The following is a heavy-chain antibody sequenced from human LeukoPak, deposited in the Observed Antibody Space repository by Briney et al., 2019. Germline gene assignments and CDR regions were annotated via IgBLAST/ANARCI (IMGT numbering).Heavy chain of an antibody. CDR2: IYHSGST. V-gene: IGHV4-30-2*01. J-gene: IGHJ3*02. D-gene: IGHD4-17*01. CDR3: ARDHHTAGDVFDI. Sequence: SETLSLTCTVSGGSISSGGYYWSWIRQPPGKGLEWIGYIYHSGSTYYNPSLKSRVTISVDRSKNQFSLKLSSVTAADTAVYYCARDHHTAGDVFDIWGQGTMVTVSS. CDR1: GGSISSGGYY.